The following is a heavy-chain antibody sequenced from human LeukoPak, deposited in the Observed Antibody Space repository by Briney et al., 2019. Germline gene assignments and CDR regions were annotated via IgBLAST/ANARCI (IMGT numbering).Heavy chain of an antibody. D-gene: IGHD5-18*01. Sequence: SETLSLTCAVYGGSFSGYYWSWIRQPPGKGLEWIGTIYYSGSTYYNPSLKSRITISVDTSKNQFSLKMRSVTAADTAVYYCARVGYSYGTDWFDPWGQGTLVTVSS. CDR2: IYYSGST. J-gene: IGHJ5*02. V-gene: IGHV4-34*01. CDR1: GGSFSGYY. CDR3: ARVGYSYGTDWFDP.